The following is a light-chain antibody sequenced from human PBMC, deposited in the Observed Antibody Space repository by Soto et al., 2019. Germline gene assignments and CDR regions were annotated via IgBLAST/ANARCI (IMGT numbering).Light chain of an antibody. J-gene: IGKJ1*01. CDR3: QQYNSYST. CDR2: DAS. V-gene: IGKV1-5*01. CDR1: QSLRSC. Sequence: IRLTQSPFCLAACVGDCLSIXCRASQSLRSCIGWSQQKPGKALKRLIEDASSLESGVTSRFSGSGSGTEFTITISSLQPDDFATYQCQQYNSYSTFGQGTKVDIK.